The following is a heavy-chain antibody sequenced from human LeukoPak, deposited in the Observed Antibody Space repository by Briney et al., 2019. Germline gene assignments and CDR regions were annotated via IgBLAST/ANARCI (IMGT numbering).Heavy chain of an antibody. CDR1: GGSISSYY. J-gene: IGHJ4*02. V-gene: IGHV4-59*01. CDR2: IYYSGST. Sequence: LETLSLTCTVSGGSISSYYWSWIRQPPGKGLEWIGYIYYSGSTNYNPSLKSRVTISVDTSKNQFSLKLSSVTAADTAVYYCARGDVKVDYWGQGTLVTVSS. CDR3: ARGDVKVDY.